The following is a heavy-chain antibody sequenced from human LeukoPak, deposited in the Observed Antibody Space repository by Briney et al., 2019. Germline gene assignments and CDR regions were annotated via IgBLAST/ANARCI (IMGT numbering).Heavy chain of an antibody. D-gene: IGHD2-8*01. V-gene: IGHV3-30*04. J-gene: IGHJ4*02. Sequence: GGSLRLSCAASGFTFSSYAMRWVRQAPGKGLEWVAVISYDGSNKYYADSVKGRFTISRDNSKNTLYLQMNSLRAEDTAVYYCASTLPPYCTNGVCPHDYWGQGTLVTVSS. CDR1: GFTFSSYA. CDR3: ASTLPPYCTNGVCPHDY. CDR2: ISYDGSNK.